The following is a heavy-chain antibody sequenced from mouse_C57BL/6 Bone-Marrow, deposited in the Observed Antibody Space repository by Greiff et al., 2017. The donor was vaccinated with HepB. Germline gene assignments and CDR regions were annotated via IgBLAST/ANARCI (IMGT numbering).Heavy chain of an antibody. J-gene: IGHJ1*03. CDR2: IDPEDGET. Sequence: EVKLMESGAELVKPGASVKLSCTASGFNIKDYYMHWVKQRTEQGLEWIGRIDPEDGETKYAPKFQGKATITADTSSNTAYLQLSSLTSEDTAVDYCARPSSFWYFDVWGTGTTVTVSS. CDR1: GFNIKDYY. V-gene: IGHV14-2*01. CDR3: ARPSSFWYFDV.